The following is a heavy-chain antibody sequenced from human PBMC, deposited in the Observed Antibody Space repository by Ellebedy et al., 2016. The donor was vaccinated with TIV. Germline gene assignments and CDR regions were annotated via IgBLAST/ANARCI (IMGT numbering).Heavy chain of an antibody. D-gene: IGHD2-21*01. CDR2: ISGSGGST. CDR1: GFTFSSYA. Sequence: GESLKISXAASGFTFSSYAMGWVRQAPGKGLEWVSAISGSGGSTYYADSVKGRFTISRDNSKNTLYLQMNSLRAEDTAVYYCAKDNGVIYYYYYMDVWGKGTTVTVSS. J-gene: IGHJ6*03. CDR3: AKDNGVIYYYYYMDV. V-gene: IGHV3-23*01.